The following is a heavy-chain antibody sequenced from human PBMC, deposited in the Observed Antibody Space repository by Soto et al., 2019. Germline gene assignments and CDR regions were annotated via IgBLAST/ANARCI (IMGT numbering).Heavy chain of an antibody. D-gene: IGHD2-15*01. V-gene: IGHV3-23*01. CDR2: ILGSGGDT. CDR1: GFTLRTNG. Sequence: PGGSLRLSCAATGFTLRTNGMSWFRQAPGKGLEWVSSILGSGGDTYYADSLKGRFTISRDNSKNTLYLQLNSLGAEGTALYYCAGHGGYSYLGQGTLVTVSS. J-gene: IGHJ4*02. CDR3: AGHGGYSY.